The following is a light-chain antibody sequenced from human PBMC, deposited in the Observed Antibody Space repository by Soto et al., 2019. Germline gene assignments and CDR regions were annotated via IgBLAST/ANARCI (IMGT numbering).Light chain of an antibody. CDR1: SSNIGAGYD. CDR3: SSYTSSSTL. J-gene: IGLJ1*01. CDR2: AVT. V-gene: IGLV2-14*01. Sequence: QSVLTQPPSVSGAPGQRLTISCTGSSSNIGAGYDVHWYQQHPGKAPKLMIYAVTDRPSGVSSRFSGSKSGNTASLTISGLQAEEEADYYCSSYTSSSTLFGTGTKVTVL.